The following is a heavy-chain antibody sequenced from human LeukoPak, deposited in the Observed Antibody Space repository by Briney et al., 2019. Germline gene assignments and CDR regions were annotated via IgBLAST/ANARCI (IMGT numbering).Heavy chain of an antibody. V-gene: IGHV4-34*01. CDR2: INARGDT. CDR1: GWSFNDYY. CDR3: ARGQVPAARGYNWFDP. J-gene: IGHJ5*02. D-gene: IGHD2-2*01. Sequence: SETLSLTCAVYGWSFNDYYWNWIPEPPGKGLEWIGEINARGDTNFNPSLKSRVTISVDTSKSQFSLRLTSTIAADTAVYYCARGQVPAARGYNWFDPWGQGTLVTVSS.